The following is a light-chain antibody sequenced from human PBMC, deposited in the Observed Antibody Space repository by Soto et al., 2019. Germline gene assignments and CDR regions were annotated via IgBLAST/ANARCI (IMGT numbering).Light chain of an antibody. CDR3: QQRKNWPPIT. J-gene: IGKJ5*01. CDR2: DSS. Sequence: EIEPTQSPATLSLSPRETATLSCRASQNVDKFLAWYQQRPGQPPRLLIFDSSNRATGVPVRFSGSGSGTVFTLTIGSLEPEDSAVYYCQQRKNWPPITVGQGTRLEI. CDR1: QNVDKF. V-gene: IGKV3-11*01.